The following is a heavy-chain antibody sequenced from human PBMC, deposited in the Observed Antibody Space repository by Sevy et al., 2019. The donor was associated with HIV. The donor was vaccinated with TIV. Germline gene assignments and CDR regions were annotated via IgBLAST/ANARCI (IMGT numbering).Heavy chain of an antibody. CDR3: ARVGIFEKSESQYRFMDY. CDR1: GFTFSSFG. Sequence: GGSLRLSCAASGFTFSSFGMHWVRQAPGKGLEWVAVIWYEGSTTYYADSVRGRFTISRDSSNNTLYLQMNSLRADDTAVYYCARVGIFEKSESQYRFMDYWGQGTLVTVSS. J-gene: IGHJ4*02. D-gene: IGHD6-6*01. V-gene: IGHV3-33*01. CDR2: IWYEGSTT.